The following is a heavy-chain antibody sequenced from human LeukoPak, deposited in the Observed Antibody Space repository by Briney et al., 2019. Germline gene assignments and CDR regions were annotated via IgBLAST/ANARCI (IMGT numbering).Heavy chain of an antibody. D-gene: IGHD6-19*01. J-gene: IGHJ6*02. V-gene: IGHV1-24*01. CDR1: GYTLTELS. CDR2: FDPEDGET. CDR3: ATTVPVAGNFYYYYGMDV. Sequence: ASVKVSCKVSGYTLTELSMHWVRQAPGKGLDWMGGFDPEDGETIYAQKFQGRVTMTEDTSTDTAYMELSSLRSEDTAVYYCATTVPVAGNFYYYYGMDVWGQGTTVTVSS.